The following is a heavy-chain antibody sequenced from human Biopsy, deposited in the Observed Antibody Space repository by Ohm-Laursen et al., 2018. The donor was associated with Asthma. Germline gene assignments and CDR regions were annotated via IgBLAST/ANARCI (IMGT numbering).Heavy chain of an antibody. CDR2: IRGSGGST. V-gene: IGHV3-23*01. D-gene: IGHD6-19*01. CDR1: GFTFSSYA. Sequence: GSLRLSCSASGFTFSSYAMSWARQAPGKGLEWVSAIRGSGGSTYYADSVKGRFTISRDNSKNTLYLKMNSLRAEDTAVYYWAKHGSGWYESNWFDPWGQGTLVTVSS. J-gene: IGHJ5*02. CDR3: AKHGSGWYESNWFDP.